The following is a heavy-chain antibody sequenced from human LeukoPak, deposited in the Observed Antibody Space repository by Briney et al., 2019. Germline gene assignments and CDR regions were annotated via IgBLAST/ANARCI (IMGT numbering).Heavy chain of an antibody. V-gene: IGHV4-34*01. J-gene: IGHJ4*02. CDR2: INHSGST. CDR1: GGSFSGYY. D-gene: IGHD1-1*01. Sequence: SETLSLTCAVYGGSFSGYYWSWIRQPPGKGLEWIGEINHSGSTNYNPSLKSRVTISVDTSKNQFSLKLSSVTAADTAVYYCARDRGTITDYWGQGTLVTVSS. CDR3: ARDRGTITDY.